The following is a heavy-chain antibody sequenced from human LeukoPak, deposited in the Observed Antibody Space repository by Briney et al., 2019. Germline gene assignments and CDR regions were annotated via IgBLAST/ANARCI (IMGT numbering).Heavy chain of an antibody. Sequence: PSETLSLTCTVSGGSVSSGSYYWSWIRQPPGKGLEWIGYIYYSGSTNYNPSLKSRVTISVDTSKNQFSLKLSSVTAADTAVYYCARGGKKTMTIRTYYFDYWGQGTLVTVSS. CDR2: IYYSGST. J-gene: IGHJ4*02. CDR1: GGSVSSGSYY. V-gene: IGHV4-61*01. CDR3: ARGGKKTMTIRTYYFDY. D-gene: IGHD4/OR15-4a*01.